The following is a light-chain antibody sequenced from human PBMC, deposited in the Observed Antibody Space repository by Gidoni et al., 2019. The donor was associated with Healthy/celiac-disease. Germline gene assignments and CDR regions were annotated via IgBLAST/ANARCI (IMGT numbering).Light chain of an antibody. CDR1: QGISSY. CDR3: QQYDSYPRT. V-gene: IGKV1-8*01. Sequence: GDRVTITCRASQGISSYLAWYQQKPGKAPKLLIYAASTLQSGVPSRFSGSGSGTDFTLTISCLESEDFATYYCQQYDSYPRTFGQGTKVEIK. CDR2: AAS. J-gene: IGKJ1*01.